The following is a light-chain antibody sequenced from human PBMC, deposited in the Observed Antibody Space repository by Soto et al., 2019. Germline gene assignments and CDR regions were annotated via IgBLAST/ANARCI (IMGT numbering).Light chain of an antibody. CDR2: SNN. CDR1: SSNIGSNT. Sequence: QSVLTQPPSASGTPGQRVTISCSGGSSNIGSNTVNWYQHLPGTAPKLLIDSNNQRPSGVPDRFSGSMSGTSASLAISGLQSEDEADYYCAAWDDSLNGPVFGGGTQLTV. J-gene: IGLJ2*01. V-gene: IGLV1-44*01. CDR3: AAWDDSLNGPV.